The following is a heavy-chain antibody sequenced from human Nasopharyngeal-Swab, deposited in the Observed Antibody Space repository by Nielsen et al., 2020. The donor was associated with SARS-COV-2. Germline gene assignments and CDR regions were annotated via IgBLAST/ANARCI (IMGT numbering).Heavy chain of an antibody. J-gene: IGHJ5*02. CDR2: ISSNSNYI. D-gene: IGHD3-22*01. V-gene: IGHV3-21*01. CDR3: ARGGYYDNWFDP. Sequence: GESLKISCAASGFTFRTFAMSWVRQAPGKGLEWVSSISSNSNYIYYADSVKGRFTISRDNANNSLYLQMNSLRDEDTAVYYCARGGYYDNWFDPWGQGTLVTVSS. CDR1: GFTFRTFA.